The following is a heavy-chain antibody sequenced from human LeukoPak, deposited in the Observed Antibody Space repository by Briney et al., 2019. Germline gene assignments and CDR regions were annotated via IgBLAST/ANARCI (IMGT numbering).Heavy chain of an antibody. V-gene: IGHV1-69*05. CDR3: AREYSNWGANYYYYYMDV. Sequence: GSSVKVSCKASGGTFSSYAISWVRQAPGQGLEWMGRIIPIFGTANYAQKFQGRVTITTDESTSTAYMELSSLRSEDTAVYYCAREYSNWGANYYYYYMDVWGEGTTVTVSS. D-gene: IGHD4-11*01. CDR1: GGTFSSYA. J-gene: IGHJ6*03. CDR2: IIPIFGTA.